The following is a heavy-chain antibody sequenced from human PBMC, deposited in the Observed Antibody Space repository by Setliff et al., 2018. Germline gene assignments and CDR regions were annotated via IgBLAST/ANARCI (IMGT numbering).Heavy chain of an antibody. D-gene: IGHD2-2*03. CDR1: GYIFTKYG. Sequence: WASVKVSCKASGYIFTKYGINWVRQAPGQGLEWMGWIGDYNGNTLHAQNFQGRLTVTTDTSTNTAYMELRSLRSDDTAVYYCARGPVDFVVVPAAAVFDFWGQGTLVTVSS. V-gene: IGHV1-18*01. J-gene: IGHJ4*02. CDR3: ARGPVDFVVVPAAAVFDF. CDR2: IGDYNGNT.